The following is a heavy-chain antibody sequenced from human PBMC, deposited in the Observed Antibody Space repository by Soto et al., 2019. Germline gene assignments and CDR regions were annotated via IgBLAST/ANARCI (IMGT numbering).Heavy chain of an antibody. Sequence: EVQLGESGGGLVQPGGSLRLCCAASGFTFSSYAMHWVRQAPGKGLEYVSAISSNGGSTHYANSVKGRFTISRDNSKNTLYLQMGSLRAEDMAVYYCARLNPIAAAFDYWGQGTLVTVSS. CDR3: ARLNPIAAAFDY. J-gene: IGHJ4*02. CDR1: GFTFSSYA. D-gene: IGHD6-13*01. V-gene: IGHV3-64*01. CDR2: ISSNGGST.